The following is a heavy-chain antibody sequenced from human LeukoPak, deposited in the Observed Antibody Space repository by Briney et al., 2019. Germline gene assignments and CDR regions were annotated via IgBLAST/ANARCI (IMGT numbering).Heavy chain of an antibody. D-gene: IGHD5-24*01. CDR1: GFTFSSYG. V-gene: IGHV3-30*18. J-gene: IGHJ3*02. CDR2: ISYDGSNE. CDR3: AKEPAWVEMATGAFDI. Sequence: GGSLRLSCAASGFTFSSYGMHWVRQAPGKGLEWVAVISYDGSNEYYADSVKGRFTISRDNSKNTLYLQMNSLRAEDTAVYYCAKEPAWVEMATGAFDIWGQGTMVTVSS.